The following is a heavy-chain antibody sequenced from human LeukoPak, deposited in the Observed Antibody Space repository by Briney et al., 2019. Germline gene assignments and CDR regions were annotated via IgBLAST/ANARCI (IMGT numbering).Heavy chain of an antibody. V-gene: IGHV1-69*13. Sequence: SVKVSCKASGGDFNEYVFSWVRQAPGQGLEWMGGIITIFDKVNYAQNFQGRVTITADEATNTAYLELSSLRSDDTAVYYCARDSRHYYDTSGYHHYFDYWGQGTLVTVSS. D-gene: IGHD3-22*01. CDR2: IITIFDKV. CDR3: ARDSRHYYDTSGYHHYFDY. J-gene: IGHJ4*02. CDR1: GGDFNEYV.